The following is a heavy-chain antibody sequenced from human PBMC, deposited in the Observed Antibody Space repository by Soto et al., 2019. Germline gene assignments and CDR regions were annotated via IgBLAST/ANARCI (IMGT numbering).Heavy chain of an antibody. Sequence: EVQLLESGGGLVQPGGSLRLSCAASGFTFNNYAMTWVRQAPGKGLEWVSASSGGGDTTSYADSVKGRFTVSRDGSKNTLYLQMSSLRVEDTALYYCARGRGGSGSLTPRVDFWGQGTLVTVSS. CDR2: SSGGGDTT. CDR3: ARGRGGSGSLTPRVDF. D-gene: IGHD3-10*01. V-gene: IGHV3-23*01. CDR1: GFTFNNYA. J-gene: IGHJ4*02.